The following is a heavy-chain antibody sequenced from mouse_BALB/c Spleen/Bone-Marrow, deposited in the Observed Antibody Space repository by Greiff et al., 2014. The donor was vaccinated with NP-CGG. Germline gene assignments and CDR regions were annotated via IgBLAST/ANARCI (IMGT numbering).Heavy chain of an antibody. Sequence: QVHVKQSGAELAKPGASVKMSCKASGYTFTSYWMHWVKQRPGQGLERIGYINPSNGYTEYNKKFKDKATLTADKSSSTAYMQLSSLTSDDSAVYYCTIMTYYAMDYWGQGTSVTVSS. CDR2: INPSNGYT. J-gene: IGHJ4*01. V-gene: IGHV1-7*01. CDR3: TIMTYYAMDY. CDR1: GYTFTSYW.